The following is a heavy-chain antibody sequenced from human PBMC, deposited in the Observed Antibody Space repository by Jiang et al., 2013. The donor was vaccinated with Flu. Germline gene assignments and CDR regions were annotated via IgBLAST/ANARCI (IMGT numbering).Heavy chain of an antibody. V-gene: IGHV4-39*01. Sequence: GSGLVKPSETLSLTCTVSGNSIRNGGQFWVWIRQPPGKGLEWIGTISSGGSIYYTPSLKSRVGISVDASTDQLFLKLSSVTAADTAVYFCARRTPVRGASAWGYNMDVWGQGTTVIVSS. CDR1: GNSIRNGGQF. J-gene: IGHJ6*02. CDR3: ARRTPVRGASAWGYNMDV. D-gene: IGHD3-10*01. CDR2: ISSGGSI.